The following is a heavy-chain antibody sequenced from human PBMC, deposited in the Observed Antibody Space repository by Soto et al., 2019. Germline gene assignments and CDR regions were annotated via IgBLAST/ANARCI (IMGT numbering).Heavy chain of an antibody. CDR3: ARSTYYDFWSGFNFDY. CDR1: GGTFSSYT. CDR2: IIPILGIA. Sequence: QVQLVQSGAEVQKPGSSVKVSCKASGGTFSSYTISWVRQAPGQGLEWMGRIIPILGIANYAQKFQGRVTITADKSTSTDYMELSSLRSEDTAVYYCARSTYYDFWSGFNFDYWGQGTLVTVSS. D-gene: IGHD3-3*01. J-gene: IGHJ4*02. V-gene: IGHV1-69*02.